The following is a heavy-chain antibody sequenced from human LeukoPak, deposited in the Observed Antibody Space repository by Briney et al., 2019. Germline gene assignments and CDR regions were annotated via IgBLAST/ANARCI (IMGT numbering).Heavy chain of an antibody. D-gene: IGHD2-2*01. Sequence: PSETLSLTCAVYGGSFSGYYWSWIRQPPGKGLEWIGEINHSGSTNYNPSLKSRVTISVDTSKNQFSLKLSSVTAADTAVYYCATYCSSTSCPTDYWGQGTLVAVSS. CDR1: GGSFSGYY. V-gene: IGHV4-34*01. CDR3: ATYCSSTSCPTDY. J-gene: IGHJ4*02. CDR2: INHSGST.